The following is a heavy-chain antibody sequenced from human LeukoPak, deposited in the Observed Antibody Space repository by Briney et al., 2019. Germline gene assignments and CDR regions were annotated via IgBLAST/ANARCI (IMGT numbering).Heavy chain of an antibody. Sequence: ASVTVSCKASGGTFSSYAISWVRQAPGQGLEWVGGIIPIFGTANYAQKFQGRVTITADESTSTAYMELSSLRSEDTAVYYCARDQGYCSGGSCYSYYYYGMDVWGQGTTVTVSS. V-gene: IGHV1-69*01. CDR1: GGTFSSYA. J-gene: IGHJ6*02. CDR3: ARDQGYCSGGSCYSYYYYGMDV. D-gene: IGHD2-15*01. CDR2: IIPIFGTA.